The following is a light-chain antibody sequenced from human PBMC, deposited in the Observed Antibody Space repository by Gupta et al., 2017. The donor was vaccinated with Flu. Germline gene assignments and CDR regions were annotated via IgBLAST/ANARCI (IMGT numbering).Light chain of an antibody. J-gene: IGKJ4*01. V-gene: IGKV3-15*01. Sequence: EIVMTQSPATLSVSPGERATLSCRASQSISFNLAWYQQKPGQAPRLVIYDASTRATGVPARFSGSGSGTEFTHSISSLQSEDFAVYYCQQYNNWPLTFGGGTKVEIK. CDR1: QSISFN. CDR3: QQYNNWPLT. CDR2: DAS.